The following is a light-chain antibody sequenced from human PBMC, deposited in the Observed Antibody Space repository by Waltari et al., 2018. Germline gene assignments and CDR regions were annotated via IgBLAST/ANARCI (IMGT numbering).Light chain of an antibody. V-gene: IGKV3-20*01. CDR2: GAS. J-gene: IGKJ4*01. CDR3: QQYSTSPEA. CDR1: QSVNNNY. Sequence: EIVLTQSPGPLSLSPGERATLSCRASQSVNNNYLAWYQQKPGQPPRLLIYGASTRATGIPDRFRGSGSGTDFTLTISRLEPEDFAVFYCQQYSTSPEAFGGGTKVEIK.